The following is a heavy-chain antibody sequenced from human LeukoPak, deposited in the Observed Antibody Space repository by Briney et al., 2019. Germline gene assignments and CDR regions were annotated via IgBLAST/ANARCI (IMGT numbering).Heavy chain of an antibody. CDR1: GFTFRNYA. J-gene: IGHJ4*02. Sequence: GGSLRLSCAASGFTFRNYAMSWVSHAPGKGLEGVSAIRVSGCSTCYADAVKGRFTISRDNSKNTMYLQRNSLRAEDTAVYYCAKDGEGGYNRDWGQGTLVTVSS. CDR3: AKDGEGGYNRD. CDR2: IRVSGCST. V-gene: IGHV3-23*01. D-gene: IGHD1-14*01.